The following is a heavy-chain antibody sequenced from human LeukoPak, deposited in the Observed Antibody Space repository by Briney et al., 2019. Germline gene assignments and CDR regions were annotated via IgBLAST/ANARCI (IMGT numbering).Heavy chain of an antibody. V-gene: IGHV4-34*01. CDR2: INHSGST. D-gene: IGHD3-10*01. CDR3: ALYYYGSGSYFDY. Sequence: PSETLSLTCAVYGGSFSGYYWSWIRQPPGKGLEWIGEINHSGSTNYNPSLKSRVTISVDTSKNQFSLKLSSVTAADTAVYYCALYYYGSGSYFDYWGQGTLVTVSS. J-gene: IGHJ4*02. CDR1: GGSFSGYY.